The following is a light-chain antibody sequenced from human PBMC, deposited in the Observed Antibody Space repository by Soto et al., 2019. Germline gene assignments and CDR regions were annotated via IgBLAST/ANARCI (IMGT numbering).Light chain of an antibody. Sequence: DIVMTQSPLSLPVTPGEPASISCRSSQSLLHSNGYNYLDWYLQKPGQSPQLLIYLGSNRASGVPDRFSGSGSDTDITLKISRVEAEDVGVHYCMQALQTPLFTFGPGTKVDIK. CDR1: QSLLHSNGYNY. CDR3: MQALQTPLFT. V-gene: IGKV2-28*01. J-gene: IGKJ3*01. CDR2: LGS.